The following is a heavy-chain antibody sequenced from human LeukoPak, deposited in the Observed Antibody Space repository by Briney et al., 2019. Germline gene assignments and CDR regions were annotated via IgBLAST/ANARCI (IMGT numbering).Heavy chain of an antibody. CDR3: AKDGYCTTTSCSLYYYYYYMDV. J-gene: IGHJ6*03. V-gene: IGHV3-33*06. Sequence: GRSLRLSCAASGFTFSSYAMHWVRQAPGKGLEWVAVVWDDGSNEYYADSVKGRFTISRDNSKNTPYLQMNSLRAEDTAVYYCAKDGYCTTTSCSLYYYYYYMDVWGEGTTVTVSS. D-gene: IGHD2-2*03. CDR1: GFTFSSYA. CDR2: VWDDGSNE.